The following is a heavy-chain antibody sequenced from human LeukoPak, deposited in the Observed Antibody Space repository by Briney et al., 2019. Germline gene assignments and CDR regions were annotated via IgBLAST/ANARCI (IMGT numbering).Heavy chain of an antibody. D-gene: IGHD6-13*01. Sequence: PSETLSLTCTVSGGSISSYYWSWIRQPSGKGLEWLGYIYYSGSTNYNPSLKSRVTISVDTSKNQFSLKLSSVTAADTAVYYCARGPSSWYGDYYGMDVWGQGTTVTVSS. V-gene: IGHV4-59*01. CDR1: GGSISSYY. J-gene: IGHJ6*02. CDR2: IYYSGST. CDR3: ARGPSSWYGDYYGMDV.